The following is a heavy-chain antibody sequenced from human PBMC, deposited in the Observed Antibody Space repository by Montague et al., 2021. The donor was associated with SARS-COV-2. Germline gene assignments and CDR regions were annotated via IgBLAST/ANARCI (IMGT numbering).Heavy chain of an antibody. CDR3: ARVGRQQLVRLSGMDV. CDR1: GGSISSSSYY. D-gene: IGHD6-13*01. Sequence: SETLSLTCTVFGGSISSSSYYWGWIRQPPGKGLEWIGSIYYSGSTYYSPSLKSRVTISVDTSKNQFSLKLSSVTAADTAVYYCARVGRQQLVRLSGMDVWGQGTTVTVSS. CDR2: IYYSGST. J-gene: IGHJ6*02. V-gene: IGHV4-39*07.